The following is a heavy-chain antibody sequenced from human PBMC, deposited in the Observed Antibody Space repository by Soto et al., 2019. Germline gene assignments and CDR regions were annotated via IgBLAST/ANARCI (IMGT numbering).Heavy chain of an antibody. CDR3: ARRYCSGGSCYSGSFSWLAP. J-gene: IGHJ5*02. CDR1: GGSISSGGYS. V-gene: IGHV4-30-2*01. Sequence: TSGAPAVICVVSGGSISSGGYSCNWIRQPPGQGLEWIVYIYHIGSTYYNPSLKSRVTISVDRSKNQFSLKLSSVTAADTAVYYCARRYCSGGSCYSGSFSWLAPCGQGTPFTAS. D-gene: IGHD2-15*01. CDR2: IYHIGST.